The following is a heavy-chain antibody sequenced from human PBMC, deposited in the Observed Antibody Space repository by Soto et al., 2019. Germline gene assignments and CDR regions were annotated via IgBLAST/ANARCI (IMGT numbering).Heavy chain of an antibody. CDR1: GFTFRSYA. V-gene: IGHV3-30*19. J-gene: IGHJ5*02. CDR3: ATPRSSWEWPQFDP. Sequence: QVKLVESGGGVVQPGRSRRLSCVTSGFTFRSYAMHWVRQSPGKGLEWVAVIKSDGTTADYIESVKGRFFISRDNSKKTVYLQMNNLRPEDTAIYYCATPRSSWEWPQFDPWGQGTLVTVSS. CDR2: IKSDGTTA. D-gene: IGHD3-3*01.